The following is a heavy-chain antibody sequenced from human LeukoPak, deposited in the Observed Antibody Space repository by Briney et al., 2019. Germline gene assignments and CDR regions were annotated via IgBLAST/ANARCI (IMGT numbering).Heavy chain of an antibody. Sequence: GGSLRLSCAASGFTFINVWVSWVRQAPGMGLEWVARIKAGGTTDYAAPVKGRFTISRDDSMNTLYLQMDSLKTGDTAVYYCATDVPSQLAHIDYWGQGTPVTVSS. CDR1: GFTFINVW. V-gene: IGHV3-15*01. J-gene: IGHJ4*02. D-gene: IGHD1-1*01. CDR2: IKAGGTT. CDR3: ATDVPSQLAHIDY.